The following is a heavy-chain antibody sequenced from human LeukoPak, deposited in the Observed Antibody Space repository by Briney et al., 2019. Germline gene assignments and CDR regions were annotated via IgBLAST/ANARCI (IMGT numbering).Heavy chain of an antibody. CDR2: ISDSGDAT. Sequence: GGSLRLSCEVSGFIFSYYGMNWVRQAPGKGLEWVSAISDSGDATYYADSVKGRFTISRDNAKNSLYLQMSSLRAEDTAVYYCARDGYSSALDYWGQGTLVTVSS. D-gene: IGHD5-18*01. J-gene: IGHJ4*02. V-gene: IGHV3-21*01. CDR3: ARDGYSSALDY. CDR1: GFIFSYYG.